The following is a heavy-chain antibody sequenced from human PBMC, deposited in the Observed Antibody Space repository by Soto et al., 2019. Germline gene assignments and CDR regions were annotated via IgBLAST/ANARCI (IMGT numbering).Heavy chain of an antibody. CDR2: ISGSGGST. CDR3: ANQRGEYSSFTGL. CDR1: GFTFSSYA. Sequence: GGSLRLSCAASGFTFSSYAMSWVRQAPGKGLEWVSAISGSGGSTYYADSVKGRFTISRDNSKNTLYLQMNSLRAEDTAVYYCANQRGEYSSFTGLWGQGTLVTVSA. J-gene: IGHJ4*02. V-gene: IGHV3-23*01. D-gene: IGHD6-6*01.